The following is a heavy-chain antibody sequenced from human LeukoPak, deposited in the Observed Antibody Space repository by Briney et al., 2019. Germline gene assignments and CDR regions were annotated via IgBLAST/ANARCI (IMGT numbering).Heavy chain of an antibody. D-gene: IGHD3-9*01. CDR1: GFTVSSNF. CDR2: IHSGGST. CDR3: ARPNTGALFDLNFDY. J-gene: IGHJ4*02. V-gene: IGHV3-66*01. Sequence: PGGSLRLSCAASGFTVSSNFMSWVRQAPGKGLDWVSLIHSGGSTYYADSVKGRFTISRDNSKNTVYLQMNSLRAEDTAVYYCARPNTGALFDLNFDYWGQGTLVTVSS.